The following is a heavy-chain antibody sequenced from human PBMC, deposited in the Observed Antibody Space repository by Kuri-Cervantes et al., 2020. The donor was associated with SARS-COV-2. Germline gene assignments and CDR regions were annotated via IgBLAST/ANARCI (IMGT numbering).Heavy chain of an antibody. V-gene: IGHV1-69*06. Sequence: SVKVSCKASGGTFSSYAISWVRLAPGQGLEWMGGIIPIFGTANYAQKFQGGVTITADKSTSTAYMELSSLRSEDTAVYYCARRVRGEWLSQYYFDYWGQGTLVTVSS. CDR1: GGTFSSYA. CDR2: IIPIFGTA. D-gene: IGHD3-3*01. J-gene: IGHJ4*02. CDR3: ARRVRGEWLSQYYFDY.